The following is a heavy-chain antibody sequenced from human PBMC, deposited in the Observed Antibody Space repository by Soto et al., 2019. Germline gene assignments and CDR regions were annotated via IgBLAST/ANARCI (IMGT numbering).Heavy chain of an antibody. D-gene: IGHD3-16*01. J-gene: IGHJ6*01. Sequence: QVQLVQSGAEVKNPGASVKVSCKASGYTFTRYGIGWARQAPGQGLEWMGWINTYNGNTNYAQNVQGRVTLTTDTSTSTVYMELRSLRSNDTAIYYCAMVDVYVTPSPQDVW. CDR3: AMVDVYVTPSPQDV. CDR2: INTYNGNT. V-gene: IGHV1-18*01. CDR1: GYTFTRYG.